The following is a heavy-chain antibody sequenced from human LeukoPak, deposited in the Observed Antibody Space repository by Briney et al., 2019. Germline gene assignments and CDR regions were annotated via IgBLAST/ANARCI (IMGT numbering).Heavy chain of an antibody. J-gene: IGHJ4*02. V-gene: IGHV3-49*03. CDR1: GFSFGDYA. CDR2: IRTKAEGGST. Sequence: GRSLRLSCAASGFSFGDYAVSWFRQAPGKGLEWVSLIRTKAEGGSTAYAASVKGRFTISRVDSKSIAYLQMNSLESEDTAVYYCTRARPVDYWGQGILVTVSS. CDR3: TRARPVDY.